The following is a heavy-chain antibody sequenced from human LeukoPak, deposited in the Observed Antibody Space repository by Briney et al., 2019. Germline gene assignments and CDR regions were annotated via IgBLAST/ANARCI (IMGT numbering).Heavy chain of an antibody. CDR3: VSFSTQLFN. Sequence: PGGSLRLSCAASGFTFSSYEMNWVRQAPGKGLEWVSYISSGGSSIYCADSVKGRFTVSRDNAKNSLYLQMSSLRAEDTAVYYCVSFSTQLFNWGQGTLVTVSS. J-gene: IGHJ4*02. D-gene: IGHD1-1*01. CDR1: GFTFSSYE. CDR2: ISSGGSSI. V-gene: IGHV3-48*03.